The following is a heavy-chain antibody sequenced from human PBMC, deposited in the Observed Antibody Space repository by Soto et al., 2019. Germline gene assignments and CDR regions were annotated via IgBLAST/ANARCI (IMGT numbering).Heavy chain of an antibody. CDR1: GFTFSSYG. CDR2: ISYDGSNK. J-gene: IGHJ6*02. V-gene: IGHV3-30*18. Sequence: PGGSLRLSCAASGFTFSSYGMHWVRQAPGKGLEWVAVISYDGSNKYYADSVKGRFTISRDNSKNTLYLQMNSLRAEDTAVYYCAKATNHDAWSGYGYYYYGMDVWGQGTTVTVSS. D-gene: IGHD3-3*01. CDR3: AKATNHDAWSGYGYYYYGMDV.